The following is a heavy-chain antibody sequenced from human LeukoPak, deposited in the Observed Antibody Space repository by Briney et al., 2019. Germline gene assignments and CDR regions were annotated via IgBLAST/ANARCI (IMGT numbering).Heavy chain of an antibody. V-gene: IGHV4-34*01. J-gene: IGHJ6*03. CDR3: ARVVVPAANYYYYYYMDV. Sequence: SETLSLTCAVYGGSFSGYYWSWVRQPPGKGLEWIGEINHSGSTNYNPSLKSRVTISVDTSKNQFSLKLSSVTAADTAVYYCARVVVPAANYYYYYYMDVWGKGTTVTVSS. D-gene: IGHD2-2*01. CDR2: INHSGST. CDR1: GGSFSGYY.